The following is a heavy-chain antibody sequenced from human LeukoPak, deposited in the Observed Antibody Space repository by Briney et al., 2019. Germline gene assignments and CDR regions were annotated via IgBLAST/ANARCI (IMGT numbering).Heavy chain of an antibody. J-gene: IGHJ4*02. CDR3: AKDSSTWGNLAGHFDS. CDR1: GGSISSYY. V-gene: IGHV4-59*12. Sequence: KSSETLSLTCTVSGGSISSYYWSWIRQPPGKGLEWIGYIYYSGSTNYNPSLKSRVTMSVDTSKNQFSLKLSSVTAADTAVYYCAKDSSTWGNLAGHFDSWGQGTLVTVSS. CDR2: IYYSGST. D-gene: IGHD6-13*01.